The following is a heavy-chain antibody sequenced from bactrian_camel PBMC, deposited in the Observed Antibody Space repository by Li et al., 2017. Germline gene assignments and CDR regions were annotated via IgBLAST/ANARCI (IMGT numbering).Heavy chain of an antibody. J-gene: IGHJ6*01. CDR3: AADLRPFSGCDWTGFRI. CDR1: GRTGGGFC. Sequence: HVQLVESGGGSVQAGGSLRLSCAVSGRTGGGFCMAWFRQALGKEREGVARIDWAGRTMYTVPVKGRFTISNDSAKNTLYLQMDSLKPEDTAMDYCAADLRPFSGCDWTGFRIWGQGTQVTVS. CDR2: IDWAGRT. V-gene: IGHV3S55*01. D-gene: IGHD1*01.